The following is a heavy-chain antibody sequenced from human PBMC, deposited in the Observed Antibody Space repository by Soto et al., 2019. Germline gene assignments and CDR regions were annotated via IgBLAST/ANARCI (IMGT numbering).Heavy chain of an antibody. V-gene: IGHV1-3*01. Sequence: ASVKVSCKASGYTFTSYAMHWVRQAPGQRLEWMGWINAGNGNTKYSQKFQGRVTITRDTSASTAYMELGSLRSEDTAVYYCARDREGGVVGVDWYFDLWGRGTLVTVSS. CDR2: INAGNGNT. D-gene: IGHD2-15*01. J-gene: IGHJ2*01. CDR1: GYTFTSYA. CDR3: ARDREGGVVGVDWYFDL.